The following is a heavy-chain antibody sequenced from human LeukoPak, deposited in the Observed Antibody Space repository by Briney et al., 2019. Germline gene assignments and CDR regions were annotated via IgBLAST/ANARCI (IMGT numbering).Heavy chain of an antibody. CDR2: MSSSGTTI. CDR3: AKENTYYYGSGSAFDI. CDR1: GFIFSDYY. J-gene: IGHJ3*02. D-gene: IGHD3-10*01. Sequence: GGSLRLSCAASGFIFSDYYMSWIRQAPGKGLEWVSYMSSSGTTIYYADSVKGRFTISRDNAKNSLYLQMNSLRAEDTAVYYCAKENTYYYGSGSAFDIWGQGTMVTVSS. V-gene: IGHV3-11*01.